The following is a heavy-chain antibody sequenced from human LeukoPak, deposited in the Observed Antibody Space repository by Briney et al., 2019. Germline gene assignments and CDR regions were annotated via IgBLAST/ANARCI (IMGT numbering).Heavy chain of an antibody. Sequence: PSETLSLTCAVYGGSFSGYYWGWIRQPPGKGLEWIGEINHSGSTNYNPSLKSRVTISVDTSKNQFSLKLSSVTAADTAVYYCARGPPIQLWKGYYSYYYMDVWGKGTTVTVSS. CDR2: INHSGST. V-gene: IGHV4-34*01. D-gene: IGHD5-18*01. CDR3: ARGPPIQLWKGYYSYYYMDV. J-gene: IGHJ6*03. CDR1: GGSFSGYY.